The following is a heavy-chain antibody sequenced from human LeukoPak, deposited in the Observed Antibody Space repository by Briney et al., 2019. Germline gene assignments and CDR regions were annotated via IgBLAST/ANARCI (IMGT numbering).Heavy chain of an antibody. D-gene: IGHD3-16*02. CDR2: IYYSGST. CDR1: GGSISGYY. CDR3: ASRNMITFGGVIPDAFDI. Sequence: PSETLSLTCTVSGGSISGYYWSWIRQPPGKGLEWIGHIYYSGSTNYNPSLKSRVTISVDTSKNQFSLKLSSVTAADTAVYYCASRNMITFGGVIPDAFDIWGQGTMVTVSS. V-gene: IGHV4-59*08. J-gene: IGHJ3*02.